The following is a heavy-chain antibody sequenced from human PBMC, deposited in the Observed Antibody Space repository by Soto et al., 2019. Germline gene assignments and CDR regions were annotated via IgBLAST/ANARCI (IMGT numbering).Heavy chain of an antibody. D-gene: IGHD5-12*01. CDR2: IIPIFGTA. CDR1: GGTFSSYA. J-gene: IGHJ6*02. V-gene: IGHV1-69*01. CDR3: ARGPYSGHDFDYYYYGMDV. Sequence: QVQLAQSGAEVKKSGSSGKVSCKASGGTFSSYAISWVRQAPGQGLEWMGGIIPIFGTANYAQKFQGRVTITADESTSTAYMELSSLRSEDTAVYYCARGPYSGHDFDYYYYGMDVCRQGTTVTVSS.